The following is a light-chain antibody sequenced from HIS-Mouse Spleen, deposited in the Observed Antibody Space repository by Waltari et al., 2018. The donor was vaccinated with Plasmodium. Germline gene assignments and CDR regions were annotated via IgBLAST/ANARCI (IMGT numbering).Light chain of an antibody. J-gene: IGLJ2*01. CDR3: GTWDSSLSAGVV. V-gene: IGLV1-51*01. Sequence: QSVLTQPPSVSAAPGQKVTISCSGSSSNIGNNYVSWYQQHPGTAPKLLIYHNNKRPSGIPDRFAGSQSGTSATLGITGLQTGDEADYYCGTWDSSLSAGVVFGGGTKLTVL. CDR2: HNN. CDR1: SSNIGNNY.